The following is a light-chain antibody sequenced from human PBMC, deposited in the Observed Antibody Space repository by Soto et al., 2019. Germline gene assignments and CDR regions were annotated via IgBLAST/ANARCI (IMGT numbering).Light chain of an antibody. CDR3: AAWDGSLNGVL. J-gene: IGLJ2*01. V-gene: IGLV1-44*01. CDR2: TDH. CDR1: SSNIGTNT. Sequence: QSVLTQPLSASGTPGQRVTISCSGGSSNIGTNTVNWYKQVPGTAPTLLIYTDHQRPARVPDRFSGSRSGTSASLAISGLQSEDEADYYCAAWDGSLNGVLFGGGTK.